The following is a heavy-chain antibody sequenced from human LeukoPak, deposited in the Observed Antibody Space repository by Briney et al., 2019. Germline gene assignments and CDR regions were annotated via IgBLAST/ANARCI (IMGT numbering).Heavy chain of an antibody. CDR1: GDSLTNKNAA. D-gene: IGHD6-19*01. CDR3: ARGFFASGWAS. J-gene: IGHJ5*02. Sequence: SQTLSLTCALSGDSLTNKNAAWNWIRQSPSRGLEWLGRTYYTSRWNNEYAESVKSRITISPDTSKNQFSLQINSVTPEDTAVYYCARGFFASGWASWGQGTLVTVSS. V-gene: IGHV6-1*01. CDR2: TYYTSRWNN.